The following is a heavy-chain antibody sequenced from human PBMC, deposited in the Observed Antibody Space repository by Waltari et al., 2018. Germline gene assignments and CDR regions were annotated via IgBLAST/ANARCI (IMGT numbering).Heavy chain of an antibody. Sequence: EVQLVESGGGLIQPGGSLRLSCAASGFIVSSNYMSWVRQAPGRGLVWVSLIYSGGSTYYADSVKGRFTISRDNSKNTLYLQMDSLSVEDTAVYYCARWQQWPVRAFDYWGQGTLVTVSS. CDR1: GFIVSSNY. CDR2: IYSGGST. V-gene: IGHV3-53*01. D-gene: IGHD6-19*01. J-gene: IGHJ4*02. CDR3: ARWQQWPVRAFDY.